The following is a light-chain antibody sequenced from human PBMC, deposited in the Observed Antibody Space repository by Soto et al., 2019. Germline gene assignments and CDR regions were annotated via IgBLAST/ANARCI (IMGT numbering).Light chain of an antibody. V-gene: IGKV1-13*02. CDR1: QDIRGA. Sequence: AIPVTQSPSSLSASVGDRVTMTCRASQDIRGALAWYQQKSGKPPNLLIYDVSTLEGGVPSRFSGSGSGTDFTLTISSLQPEDFGTYYCQQFNSYPITFGHGTRLEIK. CDR2: DVS. J-gene: IGKJ5*01. CDR3: QQFNSYPIT.